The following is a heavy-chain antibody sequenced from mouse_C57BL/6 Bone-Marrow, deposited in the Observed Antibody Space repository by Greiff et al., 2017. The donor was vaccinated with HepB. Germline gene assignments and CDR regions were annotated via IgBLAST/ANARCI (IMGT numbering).Heavy chain of an antibody. CDR1: GFTFSSYA. CDR3: ARGGYGSSYHGYFDV. V-gene: IGHV5-4*03. Sequence: EVKLMESGGGLVKPGGSLKLSCAASGFTFSSYAMSWVRQTPEKRLEWVATISDGGSYTYYPDNVKGRFTISRDNAKNNLYLQMSHLKSEDTAMYYCARGGYGSSYHGYFDVWGTGTTVTVSS. J-gene: IGHJ1*03. CDR2: ISDGGSYT. D-gene: IGHD1-1*01.